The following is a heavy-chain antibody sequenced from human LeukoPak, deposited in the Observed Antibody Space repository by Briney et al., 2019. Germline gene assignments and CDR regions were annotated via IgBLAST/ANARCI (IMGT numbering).Heavy chain of an antibody. CDR3: ARIMIAVAGTIDY. Sequence: ASVKVSCKASGYTFTSYYMHWVRQAPAQGLEWMGIINPSGGSTIYAQKFQGRVTMTRDTSTSTVYMELSSLRSEDTAVYYCARIMIAVAGTIDYWGQGTLVTVSS. CDR2: INPSGGST. J-gene: IGHJ4*02. V-gene: IGHV1-46*03. D-gene: IGHD6-19*01. CDR1: GYTFTSYY.